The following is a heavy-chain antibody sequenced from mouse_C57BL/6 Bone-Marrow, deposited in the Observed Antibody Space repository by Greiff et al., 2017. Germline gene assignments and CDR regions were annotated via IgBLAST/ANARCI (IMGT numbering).Heavy chain of an antibody. CDR2: IDPSDSYT. D-gene: IGHD1-1*01. Sequence: QVQLQQPGAELVMPGASVKLSCKASGYTFTSYWMHWVKQRPGQGLEWIGEIDPSDSYTNYNQKFKGKSTLTVDKSSSTAYMQLSSLTSEDSAVYYCARYGTTVVADFDYWGQGTTLTVSS. CDR1: GYTFTSYW. CDR3: ARYGTTVVADFDY. J-gene: IGHJ2*01. V-gene: IGHV1-69*01.